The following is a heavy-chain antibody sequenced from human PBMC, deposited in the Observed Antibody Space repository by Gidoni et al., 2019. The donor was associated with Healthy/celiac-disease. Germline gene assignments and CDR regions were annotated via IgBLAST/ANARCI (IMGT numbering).Heavy chain of an antibody. D-gene: IGHD3-22*01. CDR1: GFTVSSNY. J-gene: IGHJ2*01. Sequence: EVQLVESGGGLVQPGGSLRLSCAASGFTVSSNYMSWVRQAPGKGLEWVSVIYSGGSTYYADSVKGRFTISRDNSKNTLYLQMNSLRAEDTAVYYCAVSGVVVITTYNNWYFDLWGRGTLVTVSS. CDR3: AVSGVVVITTYNNWYFDL. V-gene: IGHV3-66*01. CDR2: IYSGGST.